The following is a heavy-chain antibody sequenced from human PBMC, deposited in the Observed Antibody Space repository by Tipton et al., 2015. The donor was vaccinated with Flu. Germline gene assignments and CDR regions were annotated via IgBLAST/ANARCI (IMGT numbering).Heavy chain of an antibody. CDR2: INSDGIST. V-gene: IGHV3-74*01. CDR1: GFTFSNYW. CDR3: AKGGISHFDY. J-gene: IGHJ4*02. D-gene: IGHD3-16*01. Sequence: SLRLSCAASGFTFSNYWMHWVRQAPGKGLVWVSRINSDGISTNYADSVKGRFTMSRDNAKNTLYLQMNSLRAEDTAMYYCAKGGISHFDYWGQGTLVAVSS.